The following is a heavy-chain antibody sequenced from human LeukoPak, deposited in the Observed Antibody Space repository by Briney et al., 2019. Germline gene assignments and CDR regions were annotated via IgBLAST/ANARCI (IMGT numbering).Heavy chain of an antibody. Sequence: ASVKVSCKASGYTFTGYYMHWVRQAPGQGLEWMGWINPNSGGTNYAQKFQGRVTMTRDTSISTAYMELSRLRSDDTAVYYCARDSRKYSSGWYGGVIGYWGQGTLVTVSS. J-gene: IGHJ4*02. V-gene: IGHV1-2*02. CDR1: GYTFTGYY. CDR3: ARDSRKYSSGWYGGVIGY. D-gene: IGHD6-19*01. CDR2: INPNSGGT.